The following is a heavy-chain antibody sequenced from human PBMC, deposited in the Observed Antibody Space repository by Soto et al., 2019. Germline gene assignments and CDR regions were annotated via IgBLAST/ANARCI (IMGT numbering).Heavy chain of an antibody. CDR2: IYWDDDK. Sequence: QITLKESGPTLVKPTQTLTLTCTFSGFSLSTSGVGVGWIRQPPGKALEWLALIYWDDDKRYSPSLKSRLTITKDTSKNQVVLTMTNMDPVDTATYYWAKSFTMVRGVIKPRRFDYWGQGTLGTVSS. D-gene: IGHD3-10*01. CDR1: GFSLSTSGVG. J-gene: IGHJ4*02. CDR3: AKSFTMVRGVIKPRRFDY. V-gene: IGHV2-5*02.